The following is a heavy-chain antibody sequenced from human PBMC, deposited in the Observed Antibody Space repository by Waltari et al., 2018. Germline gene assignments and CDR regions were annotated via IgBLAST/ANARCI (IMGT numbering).Heavy chain of an antibody. CDR1: GFTFSSYG. CDR3: AKDGANGYGGIDY. D-gene: IGHD4-17*01. CDR2: ISYDGSNK. Sequence: QVQLVESGGGVVQPGRSLRLSCAASGFTFSSYGMHWGRQAPGKGLEWVAVISYDGSNKYYADSVKGRFTISRDNSKNTLYLQMNSLRAEDTAVYYCAKDGANGYGGIDYWGQGTLVTVSS. V-gene: IGHV3-30*18. J-gene: IGHJ4*02.